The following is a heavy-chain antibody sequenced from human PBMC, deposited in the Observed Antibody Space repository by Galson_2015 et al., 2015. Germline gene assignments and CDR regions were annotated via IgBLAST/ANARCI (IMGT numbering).Heavy chain of an antibody. J-gene: IGHJ4*02. Sequence: SVKVSCKAPGGTFRTYSFSWVRQAPGQGLEWMGGIIPMFGAPAYGQKFRGRVTITADEVTTTLYMELSSLRSEDTAVYYCARWAGTHTSSDFWSGPFDFWGQGTLVTVSS. D-gene: IGHD3-3*01. CDR2: IIPMFGAP. V-gene: IGHV1-69*13. CDR1: GGTFRTYS. CDR3: ARWAGTHTSSDFWSGPFDF.